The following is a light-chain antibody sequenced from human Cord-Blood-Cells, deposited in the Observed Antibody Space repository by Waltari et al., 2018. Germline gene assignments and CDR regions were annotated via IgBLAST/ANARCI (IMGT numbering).Light chain of an antibody. CDR1: QSVSSY. CDR3: QQRSNWPPLT. J-gene: IGKJ4*01. V-gene: IGKV3-11*01. CDR2: DAS. Sequence: EIVLTQSPATLSLSPGDRATLSCRASQSVSSYLAWYQQKPGQAPRRLIYDASNRATGIPARFSGSGSGTDFTLTIISLEPEDFAVYYCQQRSNWPPLTFGGGTKVEIK.